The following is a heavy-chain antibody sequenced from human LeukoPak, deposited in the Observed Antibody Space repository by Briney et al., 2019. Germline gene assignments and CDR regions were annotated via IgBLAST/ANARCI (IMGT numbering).Heavy chain of an antibody. V-gene: IGHV4-59*01. CDR3: AREEGIAAAGALEY. CDR2: IYHSGNT. CDR1: GDSITDYY. J-gene: IGHJ4*02. Sequence: SETLSLTCNVPGDSITDYYWSWIRQPPGKGLEWIGFIYHSGNTNYNPSLASRVTLSLDTSKTQLSLRLASVTAADSAVYYCAREEGIAAAGALEYWGQGLLVTVSS. D-gene: IGHD6-13*01.